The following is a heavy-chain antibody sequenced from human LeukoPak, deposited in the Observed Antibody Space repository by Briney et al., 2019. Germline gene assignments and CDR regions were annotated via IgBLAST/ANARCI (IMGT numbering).Heavy chain of an antibody. CDR1: GFTFDDYA. CDR2: ISWNSGSI. CDR3: AKDKYGNYYYGMDV. Sequence: GGSLRLSCAASGFTFDDYATHWVRQAPGKGLEWVSGISWNSGSIGYVDSVKGRFTISRDNAKNSLYLQMNSLRAEDTALYYCAKDKYGNYYYGMDVWGQGTTVTVSS. J-gene: IGHJ6*02. V-gene: IGHV3-9*01. D-gene: IGHD2-2*01.